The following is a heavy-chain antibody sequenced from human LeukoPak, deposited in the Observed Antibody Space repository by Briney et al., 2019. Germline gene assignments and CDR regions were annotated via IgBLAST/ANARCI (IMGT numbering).Heavy chain of an antibody. CDR2: ISGSGGST. CDR1: GFTFSSYA. D-gene: IGHD1-26*01. Sequence: PGGSLRLSCAASGFTFSSYAMSWVRQAPGKGLEWVSVISGSGGSTYYADSVKGRFTISRDNSKNTLYLQMNSLRAEDTAVYYCANFEKGIVGAKDPSDYFDYWGQGTLVTVSS. CDR3: ANFEKGIVGAKDPSDYFDY. V-gene: IGHV3-23*01. J-gene: IGHJ4*02.